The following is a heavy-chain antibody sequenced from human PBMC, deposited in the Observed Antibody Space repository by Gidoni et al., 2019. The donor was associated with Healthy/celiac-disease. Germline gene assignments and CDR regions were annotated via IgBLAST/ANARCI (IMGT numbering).Heavy chain of an antibody. Sequence: EVQLVESGGGLVKPGGSLRLSCAASGFTFSSYSMNWVRQAPGKGLEWVLSISSSSSYIYYADSVKGRFTISRDNAKNSLYLQMNSLRAEDTAVYYCASHSLRQKTNDYWGQGTLVTVSS. CDR1: GFTFSSYS. V-gene: IGHV3-21*01. CDR3: ASHSLRQKTNDY. J-gene: IGHJ4*02. D-gene: IGHD3-16*02. CDR2: ISSSSSYI.